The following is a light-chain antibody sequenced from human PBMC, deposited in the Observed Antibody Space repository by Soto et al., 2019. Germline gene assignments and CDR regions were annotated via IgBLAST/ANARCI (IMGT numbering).Light chain of an antibody. CDR1: QSISSW. CDR3: QQYNSYART. V-gene: IGKV1-5*03. J-gene: IGKJ1*01. CDR2: ETS. Sequence: DIQMPQSPSTLSASVGDRVSITCRASQSISSWLAWYHQKPGKAPKLLIYETSRLESGVPSRFSGSESGTEFTLTVSSLQPDDFATCYCQQYNSYARTFGQGTKGE.